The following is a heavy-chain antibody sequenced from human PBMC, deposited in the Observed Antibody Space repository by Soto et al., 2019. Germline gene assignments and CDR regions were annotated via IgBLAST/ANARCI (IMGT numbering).Heavy chain of an antibody. CDR3: AKAGGWYYYDSSGPPGDSHI. J-gene: IGHJ3*02. D-gene: IGHD3-22*01. V-gene: IGHV3-23*01. Sequence: PGGSLRLSCAASGFPFSSYAMTWVRQAPGKGLEWVSGVSVNGRTNYADSVKGRFTISRDNSKNMVFPQMNSLRAEDTALYYCAKAGGWYYYDSSGPPGDSHIWGQGTMVTISS. CDR1: GFPFSSYA. CDR2: VSVNGRT.